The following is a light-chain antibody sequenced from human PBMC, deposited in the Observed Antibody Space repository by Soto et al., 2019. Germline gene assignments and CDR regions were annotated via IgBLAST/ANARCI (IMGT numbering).Light chain of an antibody. Sequence: EIVMTQSPDSLAVSLGERATINCKSSQSVLYSPNNKNSLAWYQQKPGQPPKLFIYWASIRESCAPERFSGSRSATDFTLTISSLQAEDVAVYYCQQYYRSPPTFGQGTKVEIK. CDR1: QSVLYSPNNKNS. J-gene: IGKJ1*01. CDR2: WAS. V-gene: IGKV4-1*01. CDR3: QQYYRSPPT.